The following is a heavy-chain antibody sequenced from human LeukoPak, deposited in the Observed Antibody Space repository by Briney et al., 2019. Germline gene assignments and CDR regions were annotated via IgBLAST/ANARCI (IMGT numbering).Heavy chain of an antibody. J-gene: IGHJ4*02. CDR2: ISWNSGYI. Sequence: PGGSLRLSCAASGFTFDDYGMHWVRQAPGKGLEWVSGISWNSGYIGYADSVKGRFTISRDNAKNSLYLQMNSLRAEDMALYYCAKDPLPRRYCYSTSCYDYFDYWGQGTLVTVSS. CDR1: GFTFDDYG. V-gene: IGHV3-9*03. CDR3: AKDPLPRRYCYSTSCYDYFDY. D-gene: IGHD2-2*01.